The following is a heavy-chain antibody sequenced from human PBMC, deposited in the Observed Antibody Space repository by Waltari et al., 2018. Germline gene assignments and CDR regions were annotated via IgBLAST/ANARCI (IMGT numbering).Heavy chain of an antibody. J-gene: IGHJ4*02. V-gene: IGHV4-39*01. CDR3: ARHIYCSSTSCYSFDY. D-gene: IGHD2-2*02. CDR1: GGSISSSSYY. CDR2: ISFCGGT. Sequence: QLQLQESGPGLVKPSETLSLTCTVSGGSISSSSYYWGRVRQPPGKGLGWIGSISFCGGTSYNRSPKSRVSSSVDTSKNQFSLRLSSVTAADTAVYYCARHIYCSSTSCYSFDYWGQGTLVTVSS.